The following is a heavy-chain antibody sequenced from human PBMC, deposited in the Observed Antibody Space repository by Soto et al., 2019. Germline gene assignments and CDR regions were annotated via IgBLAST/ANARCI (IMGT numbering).Heavy chain of an antibody. CDR3: AREVVVVPAAMNYYYYMDV. CDR1: GFTFSSYW. J-gene: IGHJ6*03. CDR2: IKQDGSEK. V-gene: IGHV3-7*01. D-gene: IGHD2-2*01. Sequence: GGSLRLYCAASGFTFSSYWMSLIRQAPGKGLEWVANIKQDGSEKYYVDSVKGRFTISRDNAKNSLYLQMNSLRAEDTAVYYCAREVVVVPAAMNYYYYMDVWGKGTTVTVSS.